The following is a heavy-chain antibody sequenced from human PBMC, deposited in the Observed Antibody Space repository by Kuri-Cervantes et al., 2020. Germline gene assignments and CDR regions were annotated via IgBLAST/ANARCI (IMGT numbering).Heavy chain of an antibody. D-gene: IGHD3-16*01. CDR2: ISGSGGST. V-gene: IGHV3-23*01. CDR3: AKIRQVGADGGFDY. CDR1: GFTFDDYA. J-gene: IGHJ4*02. Sequence: GGSLRLSCAASGFTFDDYAMSWVRQAPGKGLEWVSAISGSGGSTYYADSVKGRFTISRDNSKNTLYLQMNSLRAEDTAVYYCAKIRQVGADGGFDYWGQGTLVTVSS.